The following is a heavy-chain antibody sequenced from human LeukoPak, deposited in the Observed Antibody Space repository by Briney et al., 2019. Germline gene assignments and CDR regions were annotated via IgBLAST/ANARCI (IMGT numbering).Heavy chain of an antibody. CDR2: IYYSGTT. V-gene: IGHV4-59*01. D-gene: IGHD1-26*01. J-gene: IGHJ3*02. Sequence: SETLSLTCTVSGGSISSDYWSWIRQSPGKGLEWIGYIYYSGTTSYNPSLKSRVTISLDTSKNQFSLKLSSVTAADTAVYYCARWSDGRAFDIWGQGTMVTVSS. CDR3: ARWSDGRAFDI. CDR1: GGSISSDY.